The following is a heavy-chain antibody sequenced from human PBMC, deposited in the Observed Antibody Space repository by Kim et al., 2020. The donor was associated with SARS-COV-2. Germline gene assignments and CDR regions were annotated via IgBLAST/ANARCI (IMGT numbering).Heavy chain of an antibody. CDR1: GFTFSSYS. CDR2: ISSSSSYI. J-gene: IGHJ6*04. V-gene: IGHV3-21*01. D-gene: IGHD6-13*01. CDR3: ARVAAAGPTVYYYCGMDV. Sequence: GGSLRLSCAASGFTFSSYSMNWVRQAPGKGLEWVSSISSSSSYIDYADSVKGRFTISRDNAKNSLYLQMNSLRAEDTAVYYCARVAAAGPTVYYYCGMDVWGGGTTVPVSS.